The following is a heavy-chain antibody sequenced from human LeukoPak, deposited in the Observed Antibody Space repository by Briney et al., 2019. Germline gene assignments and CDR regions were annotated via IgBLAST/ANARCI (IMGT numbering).Heavy chain of an antibody. CDR3: AKSVIRGVINRFDN. V-gene: IGHV3-23*01. Sequence: PGGSLRLSCAASGFTFNDYAMTWVRQAPGKGLEWVSGISGSGGTTYQADSVKGRFTISRDNSKNTLYLQMNSLRAEDTAVYYCAKSVIRGVINRFDNWGQGTLVTVSS. CDR2: ISGSGGTT. J-gene: IGHJ4*02. D-gene: IGHD3-10*01. CDR1: GFTFNDYA.